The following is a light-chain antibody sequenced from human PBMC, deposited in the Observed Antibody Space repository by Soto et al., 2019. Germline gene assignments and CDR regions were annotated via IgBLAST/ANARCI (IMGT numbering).Light chain of an antibody. V-gene: IGKV1-33*01. CDR3: QNFDNFPLT. J-gene: IGKJ4*01. CDR1: QDITNF. Sequence: DIQMTQSPSSLSASVGDRVTITCQTSQDITNFLNWYQHKPGKAPKLLIYDASNLETGVPSRFSGSGSGTDFTFTISSLQAKDIATYYCQNFDNFPLTFGGGTKVEI. CDR2: DAS.